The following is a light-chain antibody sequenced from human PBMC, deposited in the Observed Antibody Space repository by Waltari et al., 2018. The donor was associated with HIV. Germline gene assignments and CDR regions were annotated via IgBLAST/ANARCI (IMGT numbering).Light chain of an antibody. CDR3: VLYVRIGRV. CDR1: SGSVSNSYF. V-gene: IGLV8-61*01. J-gene: IGLJ2*01. CDR2: NTD. Sequence: QTVVTQEPSLSVSLGKTITLTCGLDSGSVSNSYFPSWYQVTPGQPPRRLLYNTDARSSVVPGRFSGAIVGNKAALTITRAQADNESLDYCVLYVRIGRVFGGGTKLTVL.